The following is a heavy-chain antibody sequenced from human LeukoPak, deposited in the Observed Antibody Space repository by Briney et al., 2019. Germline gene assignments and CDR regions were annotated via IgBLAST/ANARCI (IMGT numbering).Heavy chain of an antibody. CDR3: ARVSNDYSGNGAFDI. Sequence: TSESLCLTCTVSGGSINNYYWIWIRQSPGKGLEWIAYIYYSGSTNYNPSLESRVTISVDTSNNQFSLKLSSVTAADTAVYFCARVSNDYSGNGAFDIWGQGTMVT. CDR2: IYYSGST. CDR1: GGSINNYY. D-gene: IGHD4-23*01. J-gene: IGHJ3*02. V-gene: IGHV4-59*01.